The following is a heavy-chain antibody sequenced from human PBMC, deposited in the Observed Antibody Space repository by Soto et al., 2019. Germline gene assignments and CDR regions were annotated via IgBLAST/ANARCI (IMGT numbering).Heavy chain of an antibody. J-gene: IGHJ4*02. CDR3: ARVPIGKYGVWNY. CDR2: INPGGTIT. D-gene: IGHD2-8*01. Sequence: EEQLVESGGGLVQPGGSLRLSCAASGFTFSSYWMHWVRQAPGKGLVWVSRINPGGTITDYADSVTGRFTISRDNAKNTVYLQVTSLRGDDTAEYFCARVPIGKYGVWNYWGQGTLVTVSS. CDR1: GFTFSSYW. V-gene: IGHV3-74*01.